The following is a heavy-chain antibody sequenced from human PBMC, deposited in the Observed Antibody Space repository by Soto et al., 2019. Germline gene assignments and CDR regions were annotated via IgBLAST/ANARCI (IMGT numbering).Heavy chain of an antibody. V-gene: IGHV1-18*01. CDR1: GYTFTSYG. CDR2: ISAYNGNT. D-gene: IGHD6-19*01. CDR3: ARDDPIAVAGTDYYYYGMDV. J-gene: IGHJ6*02. Sequence: QVQLVQSGAEVKKPGASVKVSCKASGYTFTSYGISWVRQAPGQGLEWMGWISAYNGNTNYAQKLQGRVTMTTDTTTSTGYMELRSQRADDTAVYYCARDDPIAVAGTDYYYYGMDVWGQGTTVTVSS.